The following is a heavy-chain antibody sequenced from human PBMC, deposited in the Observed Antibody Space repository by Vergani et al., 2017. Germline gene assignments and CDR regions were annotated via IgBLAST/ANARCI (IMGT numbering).Heavy chain of an antibody. J-gene: IGHJ4*02. CDR1: GYTFTGYY. D-gene: IGHD3-10*01. V-gene: IGHV1-2*02. CDR3: ARIGGSGSYSPDPIGY. CDR2: INPNSGGT. Sequence: QVQLVQSGAEVKKPGASVKVSCKASGYTFTGYYMHWVRQAPGQGLEWMGWINPNSGGTNYAQKFQGRVTMTRDTSSSTAYMELSRLRSDDTAVYYCARIGGSGSYSPDPIGYWGQGTLVTVSS.